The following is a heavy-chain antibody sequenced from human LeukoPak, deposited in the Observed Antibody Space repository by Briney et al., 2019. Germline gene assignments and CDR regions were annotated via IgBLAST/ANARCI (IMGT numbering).Heavy chain of an antibody. CDR2: ISGSGGNT. Sequence: GGSLRLSCAASGFTFYSYALSWGRQAPGKGLEWVSGISGSGGNTFYADFVRGQGRFTISRDNYKNTLYLQMNNLRAEDTAVYYCAKDQEGSGRYPHFHHWGQGTLVTVSS. D-gene: IGHD3-10*01. CDR1: GFTFYSYA. J-gene: IGHJ4*02. V-gene: IGHV3-23*01. CDR3: AKDQEGSGRYPHFHH.